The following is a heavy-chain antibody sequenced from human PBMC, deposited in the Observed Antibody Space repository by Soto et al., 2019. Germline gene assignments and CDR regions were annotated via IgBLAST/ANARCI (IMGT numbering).Heavy chain of an antibody. CDR2: ISWNSGSI. D-gene: IGHD3-3*01. J-gene: IGHJ4*02. Sequence: GGSLRLSCAASGFTFDDYAMHWVRQAPGKGLEWVSGISWNSGSIGYADSVKGRFTISRDNAKNSLYLQMNSLRAEDTALYYCAKDIGYDFWSGFAYWGQGPLVTVSS. CDR1: GFTFDDYA. V-gene: IGHV3-9*01. CDR3: AKDIGYDFWSGFAY.